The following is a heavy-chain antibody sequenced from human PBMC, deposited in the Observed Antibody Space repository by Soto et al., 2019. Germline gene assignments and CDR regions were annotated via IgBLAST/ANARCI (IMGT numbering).Heavy chain of an antibody. CDR2: ISYDGSNK. Sequence: QVQLVESGGGVVQPGRSLRLSCAASGFTFSSYAMHWVRQAPGKGLEWVAVISYDGSNKYYADSVKGRFTISRDNSKNSLDQQMNSRIAEDTAVYYCARASRSWYYGMEVWGQGTTVTVSS. CDR3: ARASRSWYYGMEV. J-gene: IGHJ6*02. V-gene: IGHV3-30-3*01. D-gene: IGHD6-13*01. CDR1: GFTFSSYA.